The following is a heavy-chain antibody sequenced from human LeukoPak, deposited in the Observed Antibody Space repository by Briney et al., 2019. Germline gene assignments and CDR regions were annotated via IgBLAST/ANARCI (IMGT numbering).Heavy chain of an antibody. J-gene: IGHJ5*02. V-gene: IGHV4-59*01. Sequence: SETLSLTCTVSGGSISSYHWSWIRQPPGKGLECIGYIYYSGSTNYNPSLKSRVTISVDTSKNQFSLKLSSVTAADTAVYYCARGHVLRYFDWLLSRTIYNWFDPWGQGTLVTVSS. D-gene: IGHD3-9*01. CDR1: GGSISSYH. CDR3: ARGHVLRYFDWLLSRTIYNWFDP. CDR2: IYYSGST.